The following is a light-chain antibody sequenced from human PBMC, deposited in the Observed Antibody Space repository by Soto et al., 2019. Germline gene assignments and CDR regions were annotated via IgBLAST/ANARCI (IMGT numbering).Light chain of an antibody. CDR3: QQYDDLPPLT. CDR1: QDISNY. CDR2: AAS. V-gene: IGKV1-33*01. J-gene: IGKJ4*01. Sequence: DIQMTQSPSSLSASVGDRVTITCQASQDISNYLNWYQQKLGKAPKLLIYAASNLETGVPSRFSGSGSGTDFTFTISSLQAEDIATYYCQQYDDLPPLTLGGGTKVEIK.